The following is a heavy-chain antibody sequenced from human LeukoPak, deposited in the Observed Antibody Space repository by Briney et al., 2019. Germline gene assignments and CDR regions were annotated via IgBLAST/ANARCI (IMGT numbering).Heavy chain of an antibody. J-gene: IGHJ4*02. Sequence: GGPLRLSCAASGFTFSSYSMNWVRQAPGKGLEWVSSISSSSSYIYYTDSVKGRFTISRDNAKNSLYLQMNSLRAEDTAVYYCARSISYYDFWSGYDYWGQGTLVTVSS. V-gene: IGHV3-21*04. CDR2: ISSSSSYI. CDR3: ARSISYYDFWSGYDY. CDR1: GFTFSSYS. D-gene: IGHD3-3*01.